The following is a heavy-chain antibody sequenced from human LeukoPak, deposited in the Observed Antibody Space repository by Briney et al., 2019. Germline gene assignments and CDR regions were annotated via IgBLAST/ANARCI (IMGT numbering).Heavy chain of an antibody. D-gene: IGHD2-15*01. CDR3: ARDLRGCSGGSCYYYGMDV. V-gene: IGHV1-18*01. Sequence: ASVKVSCKASGYTFISYGINWVRQAPGQGPEWMGWISAYNGNTKYAQNFPGRVTMTTDTSTTTAYMELRSLRSDDTAVYYCARDLRGCSGGSCYYYGMDVWGQGTTVTVSS. CDR1: GYTFISYG. J-gene: IGHJ6*02. CDR2: ISAYNGNT.